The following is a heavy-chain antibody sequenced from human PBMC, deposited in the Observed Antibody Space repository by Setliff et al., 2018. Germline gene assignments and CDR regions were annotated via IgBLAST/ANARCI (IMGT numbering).Heavy chain of an antibody. CDR1: GGSISSATSY. D-gene: IGHD3-10*01. Sequence: KPSETLSLTCIVSGGSISSATSYWDWIRQPAGKELEWIGRIYAIRSTNYNPSLKSRVTISLDTSNNQFSLKLSSVTAADTAVYYCARGSTMIQGVRFYYHGLDVWGQGTTVTVSS. V-gene: IGHV4-61*02. CDR3: ARGSTMIQGVRFYYHGLDV. CDR2: IYAIRST. J-gene: IGHJ6*02.